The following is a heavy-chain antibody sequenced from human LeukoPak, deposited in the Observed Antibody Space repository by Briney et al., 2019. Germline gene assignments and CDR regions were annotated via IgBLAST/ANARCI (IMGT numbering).Heavy chain of an antibody. CDR3: VRPLSGGSYGY. J-gene: IGHJ4*02. CDR1: GGTFSNYA. Sequence: ASVKVSCKASGGTFSNYAISWVRQAPGQGLEWMGIINPSTGSTTYAQKFQGRLTLTRDTSTRTVYMELSSLRADDTAVYYCVRPLSGGSYGYWGQGTLVSVSS. V-gene: IGHV1-46*01. D-gene: IGHD2-15*01. CDR2: INPSTGST.